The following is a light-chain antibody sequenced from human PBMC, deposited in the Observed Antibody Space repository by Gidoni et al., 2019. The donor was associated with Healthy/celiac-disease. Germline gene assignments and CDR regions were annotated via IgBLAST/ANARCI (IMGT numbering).Light chain of an antibody. Sequence: DIHMTQSPSSLSVSVGDRVTITCRASQSISSYLNWYQQKPGKAPKLLIYAASSLQSGVPSRFSGSGSGTDFTLTISSLQPEDFATYYCQQSYSTHLTFGGGTKVEIK. CDR2: AAS. V-gene: IGKV1-39*01. CDR1: QSISSY. J-gene: IGKJ4*01. CDR3: QQSYSTHLT.